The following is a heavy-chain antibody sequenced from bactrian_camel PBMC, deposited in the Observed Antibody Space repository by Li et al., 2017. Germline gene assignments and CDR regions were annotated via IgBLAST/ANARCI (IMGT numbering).Heavy chain of an antibody. J-gene: IGHJ4*01. CDR2: IDTCDGTT. Sequence: HVQLVESGGGSVQAGGSLRLSCAASGYIYNTYAWFRQAPGKEREGVAAIDTCDGTTYYLDSVEGRFTISQDNAQTTVYLQMNSMKPEDTAMYFCAAGPNLAGSWCLTLIAERYPYWGQGTQVTVS. CDR3: AAGPNLAGSWCLTLIAERYPY. D-gene: IGHD1*01. V-gene: IGHV3S63*01. CDR1: GYIYNT.